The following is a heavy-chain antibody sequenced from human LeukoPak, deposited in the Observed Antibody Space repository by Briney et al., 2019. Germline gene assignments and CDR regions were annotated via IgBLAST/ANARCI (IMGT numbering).Heavy chain of an antibody. V-gene: IGHV3-23*01. D-gene: IGHD1-26*01. CDR2: ISGSGGST. CDR1: GFTFSSYA. Sequence: GGSLRLSCAASGFTFSSYAMSWVRQAPGKGLEWVSAISGSGGSTYYADFVKGRFTISRDNSKNTLYLQMNSLRAEDTAVYYCAKDAVGAPGLYYFDYWGQGTLVTVSS. J-gene: IGHJ4*02. CDR3: AKDAVGAPGLYYFDY.